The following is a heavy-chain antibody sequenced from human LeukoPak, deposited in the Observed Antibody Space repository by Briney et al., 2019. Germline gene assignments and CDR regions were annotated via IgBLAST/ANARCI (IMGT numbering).Heavy chain of an antibody. CDR1: GFTFSSYA. Sequence: PGGSLRLSCAASGFTFSSYAMPWVRQAPGKGLEWVSAISGSGGSTYYADSVKDRFTISRDNSKNTLYLQMSSLRAEDTAVFYCAKGGYNYNLNAWFDYWGQGTLVTVSS. D-gene: IGHD5-18*01. CDR3: AKGGYNYNLNAWFDY. CDR2: ISGSGGST. J-gene: IGHJ4*02. V-gene: IGHV3-23*01.